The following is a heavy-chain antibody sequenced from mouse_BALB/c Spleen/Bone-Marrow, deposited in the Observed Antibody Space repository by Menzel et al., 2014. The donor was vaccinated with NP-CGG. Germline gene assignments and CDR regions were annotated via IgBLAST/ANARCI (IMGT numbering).Heavy chain of an antibody. CDR1: GFNIKDTY. Sequence: VQLQQSGAELVKPGASVKLSCTASGFNIKDTYIHWVKRRPEQGLEWIGRIDPENGNIKYDPKFQVKATITADTSSNTAYLQLSSLTSEDTAVYYCTRRGFGFWGQGTTLTVSS. J-gene: IGHJ2*01. CDR3: TRRGFGF. CDR2: IDPENGNI. V-gene: IGHV14-3*02.